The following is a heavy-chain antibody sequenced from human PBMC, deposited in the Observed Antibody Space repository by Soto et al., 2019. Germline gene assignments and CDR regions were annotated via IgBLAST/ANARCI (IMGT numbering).Heavy chain of an antibody. D-gene: IGHD2-2*01. CDR2: ISAYNGNT. V-gene: IGHV1-18*01. CDR3: ARDRGGVVVPAARAGYYYYGMAV. J-gene: IGHJ6*02. Sequence: QVQLVQSGAEVKKPGASVKVSCKASGYTCTSYGISWVRQAPGQGLEWMGWISAYNGNTNYAQKLQGRGTMTTDTSTSAAYMELRSLRSADTAVYYCARDRGGVVVPAARAGYYYYGMAVWGHGTTVTVSS. CDR1: GYTCTSYG.